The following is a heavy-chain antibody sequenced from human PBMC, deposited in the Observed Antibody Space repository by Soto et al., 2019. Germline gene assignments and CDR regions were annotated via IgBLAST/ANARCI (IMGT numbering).Heavy chain of an antibody. Sequence: SETLSLTCTVSGGSISSYYWSWIRQPPGMGLEWIGYIYYSGSTNYNPSLKSRVTISVDTSKNQFSLKLSSVTAADTAVYYCASRGYSYGHLFDYWGQGTLVTVSS. CDR3: ASRGYSYGHLFDY. D-gene: IGHD5-18*01. J-gene: IGHJ4*02. CDR1: GGSISSYY. V-gene: IGHV4-59*01. CDR2: IYYSGST.